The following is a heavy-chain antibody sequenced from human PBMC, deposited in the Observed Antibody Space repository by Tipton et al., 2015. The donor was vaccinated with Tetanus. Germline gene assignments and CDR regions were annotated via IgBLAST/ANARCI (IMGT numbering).Heavy chain of an antibody. J-gene: IGHJ5*02. Sequence: GSLRLSCAASGFSFSNYAMNWVRQSPLRGLEWVSGISGSGDETHYADSVKGRFSISRDNSMNSVYLQMNSLTADDTAVYYCARDRRHCTDGVCYSFVLSWGQGTLVTVSS. CDR3: ARDRRHCTDGVCYSFVLS. D-gene: IGHD2-8*01. CDR2: ISGSGDET. CDR1: GFSFSNYA. V-gene: IGHV3-23*01.